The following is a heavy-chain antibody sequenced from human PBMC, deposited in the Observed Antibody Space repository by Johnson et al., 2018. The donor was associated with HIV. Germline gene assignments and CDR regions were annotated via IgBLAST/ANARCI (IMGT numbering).Heavy chain of an antibody. Sequence: VQLVESGGGLVQSGGSLRLSCEASRITVGSNYMSWVRRAPGKGLEWVSVIFSAGDTYYADSVKGRFTISRDNSKNMLYLQMNSLRAEDTAVYYCARERDPERGAQKSGVYAFDIW. CDR2: IFSAGDT. CDR1: RITVGSNY. D-gene: IGHD3-10*01. CDR3: ARERDPERGAQKSGVYAFDI. V-gene: IGHV3-66*02. J-gene: IGHJ3*02.